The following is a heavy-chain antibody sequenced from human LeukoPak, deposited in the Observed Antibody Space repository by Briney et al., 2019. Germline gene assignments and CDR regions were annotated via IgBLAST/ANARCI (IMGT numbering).Heavy chain of an antibody. Sequence: GGSLRLSCAASGFTFSSYWMHWVRQAPGKGLVWVSRINSDGSSTSYADSVKARFTISRDNAKNTLYLQMNSLRAEDTAVYYCARDLGSSSWYRTKKKFDYWGQGTLVTVSS. V-gene: IGHV3-74*01. CDR3: ARDLGSSSWYRTKKKFDY. D-gene: IGHD6-13*01. CDR2: INSDGSST. CDR1: GFTFSSYW. J-gene: IGHJ4*02.